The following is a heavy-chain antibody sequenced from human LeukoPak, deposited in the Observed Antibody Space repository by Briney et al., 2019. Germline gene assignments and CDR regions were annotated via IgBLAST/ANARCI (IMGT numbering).Heavy chain of an antibody. V-gene: IGHV3-30*02. J-gene: IGHJ4*02. D-gene: IGHD3-10*01. Sequence: GGSLRLSCAASGFNFKSYGMHWVRQAPGKGLEWVAFIRYDGSHQYYTNSVKGRFTVSRDNSKNTLYLQMSSLRAEDTAVYYCAKDARDYYGSGSYFDYWGQGTLVTVSS. CDR2: IRYDGSHQ. CDR3: AKDARDYYGSGSYFDY. CDR1: GFNFKSYG.